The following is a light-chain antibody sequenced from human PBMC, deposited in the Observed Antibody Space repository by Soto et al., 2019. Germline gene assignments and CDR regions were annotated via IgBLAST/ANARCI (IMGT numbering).Light chain of an antibody. CDR3: QQYDSYPWT. V-gene: IGKV1-5*03. CDR2: KAS. J-gene: IGKJ1*01. Sequence: DIQMTQSPSTLSASVGDRVTITCRASQSISSWLAWYQQKPGKAPKLLIFKASSLQTGVPSKLSGSGSGTEFTLTISSLQPDDLATYYCQQYDSYPWTFGQGTKVDI. CDR1: QSISSW.